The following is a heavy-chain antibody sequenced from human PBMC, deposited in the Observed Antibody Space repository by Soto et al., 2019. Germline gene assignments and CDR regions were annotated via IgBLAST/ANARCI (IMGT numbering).Heavy chain of an antibody. CDR3: ARLPTDAIDI. D-gene: IGHD2-2*01. CDR2: INHSGST. CDR1: GGSFSGYY. J-gene: IGHJ3*02. V-gene: IGHV4-34*01. Sequence: SETLSLTCAVYGGSFSGYYWSWIRQPPGKGLEWIGEINHSGSTNYNPSLKSRVTISVDTSKNQFSLKLSSVTAADTAVYYCARLPTDAIDISGQATMVTVSS.